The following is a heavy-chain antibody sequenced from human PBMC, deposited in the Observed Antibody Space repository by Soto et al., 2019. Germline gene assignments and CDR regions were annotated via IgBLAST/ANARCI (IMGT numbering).Heavy chain of an antibody. J-gene: IGHJ4*02. CDR1: GGTFSTSA. CDR3: ATQLTGDLDF. CDR2: IIPVFGKA. Sequence: QVQLVQSGAEVREPGSSVNVSCMASGGTFSTSAMNWVRQAPGQGLEWVGGIIPVFGKATYAQNFEGRVTITADGSTTTAYMELSRLRSEDSAVYYCATQLTGDLDFWGQGTLVIVSS. D-gene: IGHD7-27*01. V-gene: IGHV1-69*12.